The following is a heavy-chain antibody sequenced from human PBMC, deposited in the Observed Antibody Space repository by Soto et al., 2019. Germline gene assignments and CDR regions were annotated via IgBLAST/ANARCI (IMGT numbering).Heavy chain of an antibody. V-gene: IGHV1-69*13. D-gene: IGHD2-15*01. J-gene: IGHJ3*02. CDR1: GVTFSSYA. CDR3: AREDVVPGAFDI. CDR2: IIPIFGTA. Sequence: SGKVSCKASGVTFSSYAISWVRQAPGQGLEWMGGIIPIFGTANYAQKFQGRVTITADESTSTAYMELSSLRSEDTAVYYCAREDVVPGAFDIWGQGTMVTVSS.